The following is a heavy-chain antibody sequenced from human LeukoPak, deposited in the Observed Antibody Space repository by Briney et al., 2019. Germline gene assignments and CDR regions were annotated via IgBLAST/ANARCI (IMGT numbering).Heavy chain of an antibody. V-gene: IGHV4-30-2*01. CDR3: ARHGYGDYVDAFDI. D-gene: IGHD4-17*01. J-gene: IGHJ3*02. Sequence: SETLSLTCAVSGGSIGSGGYSWSWIRQPPGKGLEWIGYIYHSGSTYYNPSLKSRVTISVDRSKNQFSLKLCSVTAADTAVYYCARHGYGDYVDAFDIWGQGTMVTVSS. CDR1: GGSIGSGGYS. CDR2: IYHSGST.